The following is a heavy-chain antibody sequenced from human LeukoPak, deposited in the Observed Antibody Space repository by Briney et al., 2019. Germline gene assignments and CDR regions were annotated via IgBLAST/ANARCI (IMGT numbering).Heavy chain of an antibody. CDR3: AIALTGYSYGYNY. J-gene: IGHJ4*02. Sequence: GGSLRLSCAASGFTFSSYPMHWVRQAPGRGLEWVAVISYDGTNKDYGDSVKGRFTISRDNSKNTLYLQMNSLRAEDTAVYYCAIALTGYSYGYNYWGQGTLVTVSS. V-gene: IGHV3-30*03. CDR2: ISYDGTNK. D-gene: IGHD5-18*01. CDR1: GFTFSSYP.